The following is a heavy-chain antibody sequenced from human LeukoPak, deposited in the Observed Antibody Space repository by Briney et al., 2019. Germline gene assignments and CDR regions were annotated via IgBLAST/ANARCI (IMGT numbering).Heavy chain of an antibody. CDR1: GFTFGDYA. J-gene: IGHJ6*03. CDR3: TRDVGYCSSTSCHTHYYYYMDV. V-gene: IGHV3-49*04. CDR2: IRSKAYGGTT. D-gene: IGHD2-2*01. Sequence: GGSLRLSCTASGFTFGDYAMSWVRQAPGKGLEWVGFIRSKAYGGTTEYAASVKGRFTISRDDSKSIAYLQMNSLKTEDTAVYYCTRDVGYCSSTSCHTHYYYYMDVWGKGTTVTVSS.